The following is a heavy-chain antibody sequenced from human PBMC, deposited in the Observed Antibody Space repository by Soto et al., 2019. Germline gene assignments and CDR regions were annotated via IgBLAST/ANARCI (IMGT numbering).Heavy chain of an antibody. CDR3: ARVEGPGVHMVTAIINWFDP. D-gene: IGHD2-21*02. Sequence: ASVKVSCKASGYTFTSYGISWVRQAPGQGLEWMGWISAYNGNTNYAQKLQGRVTMTTDTSTSTAYMELRSLRSDDTAVYYCARVEGPGVHMVTAIINWFDPWGQGTLVTVSS. CDR1: GYTFTSYG. CDR2: ISAYNGNT. J-gene: IGHJ5*02. V-gene: IGHV1-18*01.